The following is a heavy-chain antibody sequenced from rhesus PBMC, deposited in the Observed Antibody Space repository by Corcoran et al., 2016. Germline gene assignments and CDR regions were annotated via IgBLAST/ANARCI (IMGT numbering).Heavy chain of an antibody. CDR1: GFSISTSGMG. Sequence: QVTLKESGPALVKPTQTLTLTCTFSGFSISTSGMGVGWIRQPPGKAREWLALIYWDDDKYYSTSLKSRLTISKDTSKNQVVLTMTNMDPVDTATYYCARRQPTFDYWGQGVLVTVSS. J-gene: IGHJ4*01. V-gene: IGHV2-174*01. CDR3: ARRQPTFDY. CDR2: IYWDDDK.